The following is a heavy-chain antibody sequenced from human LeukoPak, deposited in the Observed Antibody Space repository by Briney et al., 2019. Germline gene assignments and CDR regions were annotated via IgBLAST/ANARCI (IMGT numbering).Heavy chain of an antibody. J-gene: IGHJ1*01. V-gene: IGHV1-46*01. D-gene: IGHD4-17*01. CDR1: GYTFTSYY. CDR3: ANGDYLGDEYFQH. CDR2: INPRGGST. Sequence: ASVKVSCKASGYTFTSYYMHWVRQAPGQGLEWMGIINPRGGSTSYAQKFQGRVTMTRDTSTSTVYMELSSLRSEDTAVYYCANGDYLGDEYFQHWGQGTLVTVSS.